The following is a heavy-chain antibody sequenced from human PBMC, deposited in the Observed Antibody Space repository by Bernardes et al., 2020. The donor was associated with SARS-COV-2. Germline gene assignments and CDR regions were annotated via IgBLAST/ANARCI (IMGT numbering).Heavy chain of an antibody. J-gene: IGHJ5*02. V-gene: IGHV1-24*01. CDR1: GYTLPALS. CDR3: ATGPGIAAAIRHNWFDP. D-gene: IGHD6-13*01. Sequence: ASVKVSCKVSGYTLPALSMHWVRQAPGKGLEWMGGFDPEDGETIYAQKFQGRVTMTEDTSTDTAYMELSSLRSEDTAVYYCATGPGIAAAIRHNWFDPWGQGTLVTVSS. CDR2: FDPEDGET.